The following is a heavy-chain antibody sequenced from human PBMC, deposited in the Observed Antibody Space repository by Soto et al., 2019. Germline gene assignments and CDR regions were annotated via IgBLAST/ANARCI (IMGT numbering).Heavy chain of an antibody. V-gene: IGHV1-2*02. Sequence: QVQLVQSWAEVKKPGASVKVSCKASGYTFTGYYMHWVRQAPGQGLEWMGWINPNSGGTNFAQKFQGRVTMTRDTSISTTYMELSRLTSDDTAVYYCARAPTPSPPNRVVPVPSAIYYWGQGTLVTVSS. CDR3: ARAPTPSPPNRVVPVPSAIYY. D-gene: IGHD2-2*01. CDR2: INPNSGGT. J-gene: IGHJ4*02. CDR1: GYTFTGYY.